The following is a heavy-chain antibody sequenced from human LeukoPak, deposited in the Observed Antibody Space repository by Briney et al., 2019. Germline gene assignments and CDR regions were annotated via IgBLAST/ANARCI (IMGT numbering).Heavy chain of an antibody. CDR2: IYSGTTT. CDR1: GFTVSSNY. D-gene: IGHD4-23*01. J-gene: IGHJ4*02. Sequence: GGSLRLSCAASGFTVSSNYMSWVRQAPGKGLEWVSTIYSGTTTYYADSVKGRFTISRDNSKNTLYLQMNSLRGEDTAVYYCARDLGSNSAELDHWGQGTLVTVSS. CDR3: ARDLGSNSAELDH. V-gene: IGHV3-66*02.